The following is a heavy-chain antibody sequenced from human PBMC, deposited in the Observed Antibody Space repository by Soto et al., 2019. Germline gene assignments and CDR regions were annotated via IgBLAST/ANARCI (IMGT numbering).Heavy chain of an antibody. Sequence: PGGSLRLSCAASGFTFSTYAMAWIRQAPGKGLEWVSDISNSGGRTYYAASVKGRFTISRDNSKNTLYLQMNSLRPEDTAMYYCARDGTGYDTDFDYWGQGTLVTVSS. D-gene: IGHD5-12*01. CDR3: ARDGTGYDTDFDY. V-gene: IGHV3-23*01. J-gene: IGHJ4*02. CDR1: GFTFSTYA. CDR2: ISNSGGRT.